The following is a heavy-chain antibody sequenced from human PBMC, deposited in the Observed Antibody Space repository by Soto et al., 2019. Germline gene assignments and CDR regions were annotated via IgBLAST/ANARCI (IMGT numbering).Heavy chain of an antibody. CDR2: INHSGST. J-gene: IGHJ6*02. D-gene: IGHD6-19*01. CDR3: AQCRQDLGYYYGMDV. V-gene: IGHV4-34*01. Sequence: SETLSLTCAVYGGSFSSYYWSWIRQPPGKGLEWIGEINHSGSTNYNPSLKSRVTISVDTSKNQFSLKLSSVTAADTAVYYCAQCRQDLGYYYGMDVWGQGTTVTVSS. CDR1: GGSFSSYY.